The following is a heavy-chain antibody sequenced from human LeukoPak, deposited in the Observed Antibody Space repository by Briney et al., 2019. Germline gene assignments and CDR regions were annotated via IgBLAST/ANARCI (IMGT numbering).Heavy chain of an antibody. CDR3: ARRRRGYYDSSGLDY. V-gene: IGHV4-39*07. D-gene: IGHD3-22*01. J-gene: IGHJ4*02. CDR1: SGSISTSNYY. Sequence: PSETLSLTCTVSSGSISTSNYYWGWVRQPPGKALEWIGNIFYSGSTYYNPSLKSRVTISVDTSKNQFSLKLSSVTAADTAVYYCARRRRGYYDSSGLDYWGQGTLVTVSS. CDR2: IFYSGST.